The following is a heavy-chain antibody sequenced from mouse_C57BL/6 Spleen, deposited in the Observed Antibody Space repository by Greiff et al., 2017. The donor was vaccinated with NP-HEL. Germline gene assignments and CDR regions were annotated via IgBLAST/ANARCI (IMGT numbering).Heavy chain of an antibody. J-gene: IGHJ2*01. V-gene: IGHV3-6*01. CDR3: ARVYSVYFGY. D-gene: IGHD3-1*01. Sequence: EVKLQESGPGLVKPSQSLSLTCSVTGYSITSGYYWNWIRQFPGNKLEWMGYISYDGSNNYNPSLKNRISFTRDTSKNQFFLKLNSVTTEDTATYYGARVYSVYFGYWGQGTTLTVSS. CDR1: GYSITSGYY. CDR2: ISYDGSN.